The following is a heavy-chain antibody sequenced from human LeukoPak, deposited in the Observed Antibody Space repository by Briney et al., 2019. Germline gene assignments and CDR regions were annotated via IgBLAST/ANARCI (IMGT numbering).Heavy chain of an antibody. CDR3: ARGYYDYVWGSYRSYNWFDP. J-gene: IGHJ5*02. V-gene: IGHV4-59*01. Sequence: SETLSLTCTVSGGSISSYYWSWIRQPPGKGLEWIGYIYYSGSTNYNPSLKSRVTISVDTSKNQFSLKLSSVTAADTAVYYCARGYYDYVWGSYRSYNWFDPWGQGTLVTVSS. CDR1: GGSISSYY. D-gene: IGHD3-16*02. CDR2: IYYSGST.